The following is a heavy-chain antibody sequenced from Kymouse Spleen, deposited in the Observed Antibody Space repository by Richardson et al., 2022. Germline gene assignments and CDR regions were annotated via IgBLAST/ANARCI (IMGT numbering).Heavy chain of an antibody. J-gene: IGHJ6*02. D-gene: IGHD1-26*01. Sequence: QLQLQESGPGLVKPSETLSLTCTVSGGSISSSSYYWGWIRQPPGKGLEWIGSIYYSGSTYYNPSLKSRVTISVDTSKNQFSLKLSSVTAADTAVYYCARKSGSSYYYYYGMDVWGQGTTVTVSS. CDR1: GGSISSSSYY. CDR3: ARKSGSSYYYYYGMDV. V-gene: IGHV4-39*01. CDR2: IYYSGST.